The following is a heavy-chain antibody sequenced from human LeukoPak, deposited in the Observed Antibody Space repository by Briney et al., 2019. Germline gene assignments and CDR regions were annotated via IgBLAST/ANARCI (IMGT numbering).Heavy chain of an antibody. CDR1: GGTFSSYA. Sequence: SVKVSCKASGGTFSSYAISWVRQAPGQGLEWMGGIIPIFGTANYAQKFQGGVTITADESTSTAYMELSSLRSEDTAVYYCARGGIVVVPAAAIFNDAFDIWGQGTMVTVSS. CDR2: IIPIFGTA. CDR3: ARGGIVVVPAAAIFNDAFDI. J-gene: IGHJ3*02. V-gene: IGHV1-69*01. D-gene: IGHD2-2*01.